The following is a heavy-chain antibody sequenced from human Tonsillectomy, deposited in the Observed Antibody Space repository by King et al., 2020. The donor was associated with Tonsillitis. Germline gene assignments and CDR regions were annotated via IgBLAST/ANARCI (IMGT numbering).Heavy chain of an antibody. J-gene: IGHJ2*01. V-gene: IGHV1-18*01. CDR2: ISAYNGNR. Sequence: VQLVQSGAEVKKPGASVKVSCKASGYTFTNYGISWVRQAPGQGLEWMGWISAYNGNRNYAQKYRGRVTVTTDTSTTTAYMELSSLRSDDTAVYYCARSGSGSRNDWYSDLWGRGTLVTVSS. CDR3: ARSGSGSRNDWYSDL. CDR1: GYTFTNYG. D-gene: IGHD1-14*01.